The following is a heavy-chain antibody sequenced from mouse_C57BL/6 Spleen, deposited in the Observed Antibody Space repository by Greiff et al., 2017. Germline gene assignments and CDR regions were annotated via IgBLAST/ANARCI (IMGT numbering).Heavy chain of an antibody. J-gene: IGHJ2*01. CDR3: ARDERGGSRGFDY. D-gene: IGHD1-1*01. CDR2: ISDGGSYT. CDR1: GFTFSSYA. Sequence: EVQLVESGGGLVKPGGSLKLSCAASGFTFSSYAMSWVRQTPEKRLEWVATISDGGSYTYYPDNVKGRFTISRDNAKNNLYLQMSHLKSEDTAMYYCARDERGGSRGFDYWGQGTTLTVSS. V-gene: IGHV5-4*01.